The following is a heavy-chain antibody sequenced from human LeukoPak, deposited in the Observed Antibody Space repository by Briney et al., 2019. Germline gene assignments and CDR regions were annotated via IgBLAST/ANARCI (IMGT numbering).Heavy chain of an antibody. V-gene: IGHV3-23*01. CDR1: GFTFSSYA. Sequence: QSGGSLRLSCAASGFTFSSYAMSWVRQAPGKGLEWVSAISGSGGSTYYADSVKGRFTISRDNSKSTLYLQMNSLRAEDTAVYYCAKDLGGSYPEPFDYWGQGTLVTVSS. D-gene: IGHD1-26*01. J-gene: IGHJ4*02. CDR3: AKDLGGSYPEPFDY. CDR2: ISGSGGST.